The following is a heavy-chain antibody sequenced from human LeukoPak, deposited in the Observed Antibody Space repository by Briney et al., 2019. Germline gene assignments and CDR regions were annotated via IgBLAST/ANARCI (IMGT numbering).Heavy chain of an antibody. D-gene: IGHD4-11*01. CDR1: GFTFGNYA. CDR2: LSAAGDST. V-gene: IGHV3-23*01. Sequence: PGGSLRLSCAGSGFTFGNYAMCWIRQVPGKGLDWISGLSAAGDSTFYAASVKGRFTISRDNSQNTLYLQRNSLRAEDTALYYCAKVLRENVLTTEFGSWGQGTLVSVSS. J-gene: IGHJ5*02. CDR3: AKVLRENVLTTEFGS.